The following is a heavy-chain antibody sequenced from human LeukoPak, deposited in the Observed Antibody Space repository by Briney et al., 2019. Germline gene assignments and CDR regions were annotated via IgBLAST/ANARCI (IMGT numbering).Heavy chain of an antibody. CDR1: GFTFSTYA. CDR3: ARETTLSYYYYYGMDV. Sequence: GGSLRLSCAASGFTFSTYAVTWVRQAPGKGLEWVSAITGSGGATYYADSVKGRFTISRDNAKNSLYLQMNSLRAEDTAVYYCARETTLSYYYYYGMDVWGQGTTVTVSS. D-gene: IGHD4-17*01. V-gene: IGHV3-23*01. CDR2: ITGSGGAT. J-gene: IGHJ6*02.